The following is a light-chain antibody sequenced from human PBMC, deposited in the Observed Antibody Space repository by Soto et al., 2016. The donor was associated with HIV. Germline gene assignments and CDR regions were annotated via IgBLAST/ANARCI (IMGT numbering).Light chain of an antibody. V-gene: IGKV1-39*01. CDR1: QTIRKY. J-gene: IGKJ4*01. CDR3: QQSYTTPLT. Sequence: DIQMTQSPSSLSASVGDRVIITCRASQTIRKYLNWYQQKPGKAPVLLISTTSSLQSGVASRFGGSGSGAEFTLTISNLQPEDFATYYCQQSYTTPLTFGGRDQGGDQT. CDR2: TTS.